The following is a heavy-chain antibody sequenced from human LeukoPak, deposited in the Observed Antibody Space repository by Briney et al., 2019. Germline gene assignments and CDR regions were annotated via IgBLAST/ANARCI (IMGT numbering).Heavy chain of an antibody. CDR1: GGSISTNF. Sequence: SETLSLTCTVSGGSISTNFWSWLRQPPGKGLEWIGYIRYSGNTNYNPSLRSRVTISVDTSKNQFSLKLSSVTAADTAVYHCARDVTPVTLWGQGTLVTVSS. CDR3: ARDVTPVTL. V-gene: IGHV4-59*01. J-gene: IGHJ4*02. D-gene: IGHD3-16*01. CDR2: IRYSGNT.